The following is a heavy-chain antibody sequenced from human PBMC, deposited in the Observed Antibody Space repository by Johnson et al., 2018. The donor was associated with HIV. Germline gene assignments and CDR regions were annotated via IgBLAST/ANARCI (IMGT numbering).Heavy chain of an antibody. Sequence: QVHLVESGGGVVQPGRSLRLSCAASGFTFRSYAMHWVRQAPGKGLEWVAFIRYDGSNKYYADSVKGRFTISRDNSKNTLYLQMNSLRAEDTAVDYCAKSWHSGSLYDAFHSWGQGTMVTVS. D-gene: IGHD1-26*01. V-gene: IGHV3-30*02. CDR3: AKSWHSGSLYDAFHS. J-gene: IGHJ3*02. CDR2: IRYDGSNK. CDR1: GFTFRSYA.